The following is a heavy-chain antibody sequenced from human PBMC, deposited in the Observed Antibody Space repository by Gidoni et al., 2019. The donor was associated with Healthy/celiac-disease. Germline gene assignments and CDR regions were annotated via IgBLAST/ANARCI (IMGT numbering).Heavy chain of an antibody. CDR2: IKQDGSEK. V-gene: IGHV3-7*04. J-gene: IGHJ4*02. CDR1: GFTFSNYW. D-gene: IGHD6-19*01. CDR3: AKEAVANSYFDY. Sequence: EVQLVESGGGLVQPGVSLRLSCAASGFTFSNYWMSWVRQAPGKGLEWVANIKQDGSEKYYVDSVKGRFTISRDNAKNSLYLQMNSLRAEDTAVYYCAKEAVANSYFDYWGQGTLVTVSS.